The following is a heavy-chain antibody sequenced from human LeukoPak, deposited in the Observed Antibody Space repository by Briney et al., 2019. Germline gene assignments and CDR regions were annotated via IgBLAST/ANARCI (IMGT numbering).Heavy chain of an antibody. CDR3: ARDLVAVAGLDY. CDR1: GFTFSSYD. D-gene: IGHD6-19*01. J-gene: IGHJ4*02. V-gene: IGHV3-33*01. Sequence: PGGSLRLSCAASGFTFSSYDMHWVRQAPGKGLEWVAVIWYDGSNKYYADSVKGRFTISRDNSKNTLYLQMNSLRAEDTAVYYCARDLVAVAGLDYWGQGTLVTVSS. CDR2: IWYDGSNK.